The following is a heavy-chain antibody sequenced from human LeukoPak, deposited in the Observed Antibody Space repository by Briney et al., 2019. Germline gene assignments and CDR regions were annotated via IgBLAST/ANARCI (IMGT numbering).Heavy chain of an antibody. V-gene: IGHV3-11*06. J-gene: IGHJ4*02. Sequence: PGGSLRLSCAASGFAFSEYYMSWIRQAPGKGREGVSYISSRTSSHTKYADSVKGRFTISRDNAKNSLYLQMNSLRAEDTAVYYCARVKGDYCVDYWGQGTVVTVSS. CDR3: ARVKGDYCVDY. D-gene: IGHD4-17*01. CDR1: GFAFSEYY. CDR2: ISSRTSSHT.